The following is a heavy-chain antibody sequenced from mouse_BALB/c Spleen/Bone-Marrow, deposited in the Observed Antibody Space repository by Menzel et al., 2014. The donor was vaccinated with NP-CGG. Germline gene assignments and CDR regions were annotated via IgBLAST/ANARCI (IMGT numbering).Heavy chain of an antibody. CDR3: ARDKGRVFFDY. CDR2: IRNKANGYTT. V-gene: IGHV7-3*02. Sequence: EVHLVESGGGLVQPGGSLRLSCATSGFTFTDYYMNRVRQPPGKALEWLGFIRNKANGYTTEYSASVKSRFTISRDNSQNILYLQMNTLRADDSATYYCARDKGRVFFDYWGQGTTLTVSS. CDR1: GFTFTDYY. J-gene: IGHJ2*01.